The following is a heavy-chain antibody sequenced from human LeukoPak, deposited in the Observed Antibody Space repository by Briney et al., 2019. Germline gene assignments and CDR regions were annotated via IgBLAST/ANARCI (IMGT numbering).Heavy chain of an antibody. V-gene: IGHV4-39*01. CDR1: GGSISSSSYY. CDR2: IYYSGST. D-gene: IGHD2-21*02. Sequence: SETLSLTCTVSGGSISSSSYYWGWIRQPPGKGLEWIGSIYYSGSTYYNPSLKSRVTISVDTSKNQFSLKPSSVTAADTAVYYCARRRRYFCGGDCSDDYWGQGTLVTVSS. CDR3: ARRRRYFCGGDCSDDY. J-gene: IGHJ4*02.